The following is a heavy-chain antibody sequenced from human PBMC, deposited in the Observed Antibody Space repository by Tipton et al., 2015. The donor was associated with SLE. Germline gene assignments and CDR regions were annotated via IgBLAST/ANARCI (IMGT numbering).Heavy chain of an antibody. Sequence: SRVTISVDTSKNQFSLKLRSVTAADTALYYCARGRGAFDIWGQGTMVTVSS. J-gene: IGHJ3*02. V-gene: IGHV4-34*01. CDR3: ARGRGAFDI.